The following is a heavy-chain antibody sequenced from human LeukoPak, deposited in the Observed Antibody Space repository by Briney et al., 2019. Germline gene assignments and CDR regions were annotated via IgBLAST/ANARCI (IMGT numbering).Heavy chain of an antibody. CDR3: ARHWRGYCNSFAGCSAIDY. CDR1: GYTFTGYY. V-gene: IGHV1-2*02. J-gene: IGHJ4*02. D-gene: IGHD2/OR15-2a*01. CDR2: INPNSGGT. Sequence: ASVKVSCKASGYTFTGYYMHWVRQAPGQGLEWMGWINPNSGGTNYAQKFQGRVTMTRDTSISTAYLQWSSLKASDTAIYYCARHWRGYCNSFAGCSAIDYWGQGTLVTVSS.